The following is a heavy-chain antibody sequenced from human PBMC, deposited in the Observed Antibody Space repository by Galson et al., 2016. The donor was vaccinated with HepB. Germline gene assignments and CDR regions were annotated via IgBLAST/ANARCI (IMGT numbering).Heavy chain of an antibody. Sequence: QVQLQESGPGLVKPSETLSLSCTVSGGSINSYYWSWVRQPPGKGLEWIRYIYYSGTTNYNPSLKSRVTISVDTSKTHFSLKLSSVTAADTAVYYCASVGGRHTLDIWGQGTMVTVSS. CDR1: GGSINSYY. CDR2: IYYSGTT. V-gene: IGHV4-59*01. J-gene: IGHJ3*02. CDR3: ASVGGRHTLDI. D-gene: IGHD2-15*01.